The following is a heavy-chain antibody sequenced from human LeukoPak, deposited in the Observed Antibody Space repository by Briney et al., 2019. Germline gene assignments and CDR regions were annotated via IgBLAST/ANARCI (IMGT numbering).Heavy chain of an antibody. V-gene: IGHV3-74*01. Sequence: GESLRLACAGAGFTLSSSLMEWVRQAQGNWPIWDAHVSPDGKLANYADSGKGRFIISRDNAKNTLFLQMNSLRAEDTDVYYCESYLSFSPDHWGQGTLVTVSS. CDR3: ESYLSFSPDH. CDR2: VSPDGKLA. CDR1: GFTLSSSL. J-gene: IGHJ4*02.